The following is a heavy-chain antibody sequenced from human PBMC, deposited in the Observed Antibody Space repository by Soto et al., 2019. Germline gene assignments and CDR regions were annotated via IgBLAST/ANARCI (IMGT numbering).Heavy chain of an antibody. Sequence: QVHLQESGPGLVKPSETLSLNCTVSGDFIRSHYWTWIRQAPGKGLEWIGSIYYNVNTNYNPSLNSPVTLSVNTSNKQFSLKVTSVTTADTAVYYCARGLPEGYGGNLDSWGQGTLVTVSS. J-gene: IGHJ4*02. D-gene: IGHD4-17*01. CDR3: ARGLPEGYGGNLDS. CDR2: IYYNVNT. CDR1: GDFIRSHY. V-gene: IGHV4-59*11.